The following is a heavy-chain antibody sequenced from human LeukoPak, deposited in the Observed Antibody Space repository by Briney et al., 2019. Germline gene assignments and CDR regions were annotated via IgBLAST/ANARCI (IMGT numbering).Heavy chain of an antibody. Sequence: SQTLSLTCAISGDSVSSNSAAWNWIRQSPSRGLEWLGRTYYRSKWYNDYAVSVKSRMTINPDTSKNQFSLQLNSVTPEDTAVYYCARDVDVAAAGSNWFDPWGQGTLVTVSS. CDR3: ARDVDVAAAGSNWFDP. D-gene: IGHD6-13*01. CDR1: GDSVSSNSAA. V-gene: IGHV6-1*01. CDR2: TYYRSKWYN. J-gene: IGHJ5*02.